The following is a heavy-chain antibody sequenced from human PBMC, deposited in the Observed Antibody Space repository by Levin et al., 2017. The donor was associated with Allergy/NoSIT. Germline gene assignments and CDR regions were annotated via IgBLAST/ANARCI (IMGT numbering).Heavy chain of an antibody. CDR1: GYTFTSYG. D-gene: IGHD3-16*02. V-gene: IGHV1-18*01. CDR2: ISAYNGNT. CDR3: ASFMITFGGVIVTPLDY. Sequence: GESLKISCKASGYTFTSYGISWVRQAPGQGLEWMGWISAYNGNTNYAQKLQGRVTMTTDTSTSTAYMELRSLRSDDTAVYYCASFMITFGGVIVTPLDYWGQGTLVTVSS. J-gene: IGHJ4*02.